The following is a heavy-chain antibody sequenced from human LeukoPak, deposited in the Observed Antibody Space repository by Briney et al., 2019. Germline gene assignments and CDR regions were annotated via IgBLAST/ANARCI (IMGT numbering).Heavy chain of an antibody. CDR3: ARSRYSSGWYDY. J-gene: IGHJ4*02. V-gene: IGHV3-7*03. D-gene: IGHD6-19*01. Sequence: PGGSLRLSCSASGFTFSTYWMSWVRQAPGKGLEWVANMRRDGNEIYYLDSVKGRFTISRDNSKNTLYLQMNSLRAEDTAVYYCARSRYSSGWYDYWGQGTLVTVSS. CDR2: MRRDGNEI. CDR1: GFTFSTYW.